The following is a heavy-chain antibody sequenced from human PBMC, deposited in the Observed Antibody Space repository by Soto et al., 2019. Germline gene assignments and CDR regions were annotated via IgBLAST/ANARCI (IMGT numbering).Heavy chain of an antibody. V-gene: IGHV3-11*05. D-gene: IGHD6-19*01. CDR1: GFTFSDYY. Sequence: QVQLVESGGGLVKPGGSLRLSCAASGFTFSDYYMSWIRQAPGKGLEWVSYISSSSSYTNYADSVKGRFTISRDNATNSLYLEMNSLRAEETAVYYCARQAGEKWLVVGWFDPWGQGTLVTVSS. CDR2: ISSSSSYT. J-gene: IGHJ5*02. CDR3: ARQAGEKWLVVGWFDP.